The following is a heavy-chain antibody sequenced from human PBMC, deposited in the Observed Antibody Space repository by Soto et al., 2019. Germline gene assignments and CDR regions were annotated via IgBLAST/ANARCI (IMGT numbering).Heavy chain of an antibody. Sequence: QVQLQVSAPGLVKPSETLSLTCTVSGDSISAYSWSWVRQPPGKGLEWIGNIHYNGNTKYNPSLKSRVTMSVDKAKNQFSLKLISVTAADTAKYFCAREGNLGRWLQPLDFWGQGTLVTVSS. J-gene: IGHJ4*02. CDR3: AREGNLGRWLQPLDF. CDR1: GDSISAYS. CDR2: IHYNGNT. D-gene: IGHD5-12*01. V-gene: IGHV4-59*01.